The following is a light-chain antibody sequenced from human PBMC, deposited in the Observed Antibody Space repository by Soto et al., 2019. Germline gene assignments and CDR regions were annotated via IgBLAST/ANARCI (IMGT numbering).Light chain of an antibody. CDR2: SIR. Sequence: QTVVTQEPSLTVSPGGTVTLTCASSTGAVTSGYFPNWFQQKPGQAPRALIYSIRNKHSWTPSRFSGSLLGCKAALTLSGVQPEDEAEYYFLLYYGGAWVFGGGTKLTVL. CDR1: TGAVTSGYF. V-gene: IGLV7-43*01. CDR3: LLYYGGAWV. J-gene: IGLJ3*02.